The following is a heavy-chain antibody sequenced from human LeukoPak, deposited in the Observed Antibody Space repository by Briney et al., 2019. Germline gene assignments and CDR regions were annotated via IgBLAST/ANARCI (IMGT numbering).Heavy chain of an antibody. Sequence: KTSETLSLTCAVYGGSFSGYYWSWIRQPPGKGLEWIGEINHSGSTNYNPSLKSRVTISVDTSKNQFSLKLSSVTAADTAVYYCARATSYWYFDLWGRGTLVTVSS. D-gene: IGHD4-11*01. CDR2: INHSGST. CDR3: ARATSYWYFDL. J-gene: IGHJ2*01. CDR1: GGSFSGYY. V-gene: IGHV4-34*01.